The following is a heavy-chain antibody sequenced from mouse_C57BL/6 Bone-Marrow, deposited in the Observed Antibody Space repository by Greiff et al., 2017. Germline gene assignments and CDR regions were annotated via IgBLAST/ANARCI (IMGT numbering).Heavy chain of an antibody. CDR1: GYTFTSYT. V-gene: IGHV1-4*01. D-gene: IGHD3-2*02. J-gene: IGHJ3*01. CDR2: INPSSGYT. CDR3: ARGGLRLPFAY. Sequence: VQLQQSGAELARPGASVKMSCKASGYTFTSYTMHWVKQRPGQGLEWIGYINPSSGYTKYNQKFKDKATLTADKSSSTAYMQLSSLTSEDSAVYDCARGGLRLPFAYWGQGTLVTVSA.